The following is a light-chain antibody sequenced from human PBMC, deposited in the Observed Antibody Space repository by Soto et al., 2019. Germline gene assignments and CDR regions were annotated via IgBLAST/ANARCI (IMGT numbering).Light chain of an antibody. CDR2: GAS. Sequence: EIVLTQSPGTLSLSPGERATLSCRASQSVSHSYLAWYQQKPGQAPRLLIYGASNRATGIPDRFSGSGSGTNFTLTIRKMEPEDFAMYYCQQYGDSPQTFGQGTKLKIK. CDR3: QQYGDSPQT. CDR1: QSVSHSY. V-gene: IGKV3-20*01. J-gene: IGKJ2*01.